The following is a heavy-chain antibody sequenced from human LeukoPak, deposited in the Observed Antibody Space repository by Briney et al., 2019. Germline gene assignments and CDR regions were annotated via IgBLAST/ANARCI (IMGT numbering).Heavy chain of an antibody. Sequence: ASVKVSCKVSGYTLTDLSMHWVRQAPGKGLEWMGGFDPEDGETIYAQKFQGRVTMTEDTSTDTAYMGLSSLRSEDTAVYYCAREEITMVRGAADYWGQGTLVTVSS. J-gene: IGHJ4*02. D-gene: IGHD3-10*01. CDR1: GYTLTDLS. CDR3: AREEITMVRGAADY. CDR2: FDPEDGET. V-gene: IGHV1-24*01.